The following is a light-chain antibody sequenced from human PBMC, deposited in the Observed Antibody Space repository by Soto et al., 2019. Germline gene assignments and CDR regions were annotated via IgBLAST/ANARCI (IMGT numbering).Light chain of an antibody. Sequence: QSALTQPASVSGSPGQSITISCTGTSSDVGGYNYVSWYQQHPGKAPKLMIYEVSNRPSGVSNRFSGSKSGNTASLTISGLQAEDAADYYCSSYTSSSPYVFGTGTKLTV. J-gene: IGLJ1*01. CDR1: SSDVGGYNY. CDR2: EVS. CDR3: SSYTSSSPYV. V-gene: IGLV2-14*01.